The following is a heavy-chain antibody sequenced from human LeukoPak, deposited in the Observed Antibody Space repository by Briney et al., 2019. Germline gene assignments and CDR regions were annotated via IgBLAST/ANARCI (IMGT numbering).Heavy chain of an antibody. V-gene: IGHV3-30-3*01. J-gene: IGHJ3*01. CDR1: GFTFTNYA. CDR3: ARDIQLST. D-gene: IGHD5-24*01. Sequence: QPGRSLRLSCAASGFTFTNYALHWVRQAPGKGLEWVAVISYDGTNKYYADSVKGRFTISRDNSKNTLYLQMNSLRAEDTAIYYCARDIQLSTWGLGTMVTVSS. CDR2: ISYDGTNK.